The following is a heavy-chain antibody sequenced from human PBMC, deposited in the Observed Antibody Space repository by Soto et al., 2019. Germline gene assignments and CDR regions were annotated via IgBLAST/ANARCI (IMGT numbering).Heavy chain of an antibody. D-gene: IGHD3-16*02. CDR3: ARDRYDYIWGSYRRGGFDY. V-gene: IGHV3-7*01. CDR1: GFTFSSYW. CDR2: IKQDGSEK. J-gene: IGHJ4*02. Sequence: EVQLVESGGGLVQPGGSLRLSCAASGFTFSSYWMSWVRQAPGKGLEWVANIKQDGSEKYYVDSVKGRFTTSRDNAKNSLYLQMNSLRAEDTAVYYCARDRYDYIWGSYRRGGFDYWGQGTLVTVSS.